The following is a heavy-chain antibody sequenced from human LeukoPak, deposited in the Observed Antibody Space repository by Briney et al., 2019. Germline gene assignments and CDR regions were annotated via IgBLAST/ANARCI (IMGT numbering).Heavy chain of an antibody. Sequence: SETLSLTCTVSSGSITSYYWTWIRQPPGKGLEWIGYIYHSGTTNYNPSLKSRVTISVDTSKNQFSLKLSSVTAADTAVYYCAQKAPFSPGYSQHWGQGTLVTVSS. J-gene: IGHJ1*01. V-gene: IGHV4-59*01. CDR1: SGSITSYY. CDR2: IYHSGTT. D-gene: IGHD2/OR15-2a*01. CDR3: AQKAPFSPGYSQH.